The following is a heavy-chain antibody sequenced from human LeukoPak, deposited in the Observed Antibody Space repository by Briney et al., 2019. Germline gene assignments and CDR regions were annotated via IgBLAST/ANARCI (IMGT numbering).Heavy chain of an antibody. V-gene: IGHV3-23*01. CDR1: AFTFDNYA. Sequence: PGGSLRLSCEAAAFTFDNYAISWVRQAPGKGLEWVSAITGSGTATFYAASVEAHFTISRDNSKNTVYLQMNSLRVEDTAIYYCAKDSSSSWTLDYWGQGTLVTVSS. CDR3: AKDSSSSWTLDY. J-gene: IGHJ4*02. D-gene: IGHD6-13*01. CDR2: ITGSGTAT.